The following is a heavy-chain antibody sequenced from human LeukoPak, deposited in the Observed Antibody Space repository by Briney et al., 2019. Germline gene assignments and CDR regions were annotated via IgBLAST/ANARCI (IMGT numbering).Heavy chain of an antibody. J-gene: IGHJ4*02. CDR2: ISGSGGST. V-gene: IGHV3-23*01. CDR3: AKGPGSGSYYFL. D-gene: IGHD3-10*01. Sequence: GGSLRLSCAASGFTFSSYAMSWVRQAPGKGLEWVSAISGSGGSTYYADSVKGRFTISRGNSKNTLYLQMNSLRAEDTAVYYCAKGPGSGSYYFLWGQGTLVTVSS. CDR1: GFTFSSYA.